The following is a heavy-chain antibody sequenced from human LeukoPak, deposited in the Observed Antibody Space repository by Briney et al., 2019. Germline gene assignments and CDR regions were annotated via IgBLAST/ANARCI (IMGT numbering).Heavy chain of an antibody. D-gene: IGHD3-10*01. Sequence: PSETLSLTCTVSGYSISSGYYWGWIRQPPGKGLEWIGSIYHSGSTYYNPSLKSRVTISVDTSKNQFPLKLSSVTAADTAVYYCARQFLGNYYGSGSYYSDAFDIWGQGTMVTVSS. CDR2: IYHSGST. J-gene: IGHJ3*02. V-gene: IGHV4-38-2*02. CDR1: GYSISSGYY. CDR3: ARQFLGNYYGSGSYYSDAFDI.